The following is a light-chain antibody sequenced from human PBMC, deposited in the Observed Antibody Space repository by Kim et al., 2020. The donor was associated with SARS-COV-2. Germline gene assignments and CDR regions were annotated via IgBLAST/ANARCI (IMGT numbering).Light chain of an antibody. CDR3: QAWDSSTVV. V-gene: IGLV3-1*01. CDR2: QDS. Sequence: VSPGQTASITCSGDRLGDKYACWYQQKPGQSPVLVFYQDSKRPSGIPERFSGSNSGNTATLTIGGTQAMDEADYYCQAWDSSTVVFGGGTKLTVL. J-gene: IGLJ2*01. CDR1: RLGDKY.